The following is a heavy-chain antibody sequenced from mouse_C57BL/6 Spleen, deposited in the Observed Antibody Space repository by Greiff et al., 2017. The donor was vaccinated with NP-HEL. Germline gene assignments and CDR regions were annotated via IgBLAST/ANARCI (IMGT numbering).Heavy chain of an antibody. CDR1: GYTFTSYW. CDR3: ARGNLRAWFAY. J-gene: IGHJ3*01. Sequence: QVQLQQPGAELVMPGASVKLSCKASGYTFTSYWMHWVKQRPGQGLEWIGEIDPSDSYTNYNQKFKGKSTLTVDKSSSTAYMQLSSLTSEDSAVYYCARGNLRAWFAYWGQGTLVTVSA. D-gene: IGHD1-1*01. V-gene: IGHV1-69*01. CDR2: IDPSDSYT.